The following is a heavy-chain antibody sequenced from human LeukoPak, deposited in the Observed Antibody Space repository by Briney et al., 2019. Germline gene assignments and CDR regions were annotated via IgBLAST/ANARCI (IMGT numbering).Heavy chain of an antibody. Sequence: AGGSLRLSCAASGFTVSSNYMSWVRQAPGKGLEWVSVIYSGGSTYYADSVKGRFTISRDNSKNTLYLQMNSLRAEDTAVYYCARSPTGGAIDYRGQGTLVTVSS. J-gene: IGHJ4*02. V-gene: IGHV3-66*01. CDR1: GFTVSSNY. CDR2: IYSGGST. D-gene: IGHD1-14*01. CDR3: ARSPTGGAIDY.